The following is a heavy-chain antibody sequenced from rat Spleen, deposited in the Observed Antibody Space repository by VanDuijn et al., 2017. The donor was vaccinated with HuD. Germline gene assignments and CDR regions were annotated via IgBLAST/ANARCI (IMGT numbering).Heavy chain of an antibody. CDR3: ARRHYGYTDYFDY. CDR2: ISYDGSST. V-gene: IGHV5-29*01. J-gene: IGHJ2*01. D-gene: IGHD1-9*01. Sequence: EVQLVESGGGLVQPGRSLKLSCAASGFTYSNYVMAWVRQAPAKGLEWVATISYDGSSTYYRDSVKGRFTISRDNAKSTLYLQMDSLRSEDTATYYCARRHYGYTDYFDYWGQGVMVTVSS. CDR1: GFTYSNYV.